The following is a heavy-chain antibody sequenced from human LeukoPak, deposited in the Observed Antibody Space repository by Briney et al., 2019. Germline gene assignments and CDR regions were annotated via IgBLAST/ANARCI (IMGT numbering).Heavy chain of an antibody. CDR2: IYYSGST. V-gene: IGHV4-59*01. CDR3: ARAVVRGVNIDY. D-gene: IGHD3-10*01. CDR1: GGSFSGYY. Sequence: SETLSLTCAVSGGSFSGYYWSWIRQPPGKGLEWIGYIYYSGSTNYNPSLKSRVTISVDTSKNQFSLKLSSVPAADTAVYYCARAVVRGVNIDYWGQGTLFTVSS. J-gene: IGHJ4*02.